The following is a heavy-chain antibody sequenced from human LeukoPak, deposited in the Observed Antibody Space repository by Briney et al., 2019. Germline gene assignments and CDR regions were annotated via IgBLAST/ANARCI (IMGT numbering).Heavy chain of an antibody. V-gene: IGHV1-2*02. CDR3: ARVALAGSRIHLLDD. CDR1: GYTFTDYY. J-gene: IGHJ4*02. CDR2: VNLNSGGT. D-gene: IGHD5-18*01. Sequence: GASVKDSCKASGYTFTDYYMYWVRQAPGQGPEWMGWVNLNSGGTQYVQKFQGRVTMTRDTSIRTAYMELTSLTSDDTAMYFCARVALAGSRIHLLDDWGQGTLVTVSS.